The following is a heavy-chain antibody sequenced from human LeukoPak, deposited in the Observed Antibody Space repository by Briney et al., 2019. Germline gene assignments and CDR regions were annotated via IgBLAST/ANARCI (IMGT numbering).Heavy chain of an antibody. Sequence: GGSLRLSCAASGFTVSDNYMYWVPQAPGKGLGWGSVIYSGVSTYYADSAKDRFTISRHSSRNTLYLQINSLRDDDSAMYYCARGGATVVTPGRAHYYDSWGQGTLVIVSS. CDR1: GFTVSDNY. J-gene: IGHJ4*02. CDR2: IYSGVST. D-gene: IGHD4-23*01. V-gene: IGHV3-53*04. CDR3: ARGGATVVTPGRAHYYDS.